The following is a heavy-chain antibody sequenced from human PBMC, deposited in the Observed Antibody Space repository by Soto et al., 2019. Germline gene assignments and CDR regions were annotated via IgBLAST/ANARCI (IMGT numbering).Heavy chain of an antibody. Sequence: ASVKVSCKASGYTFTDYAIHWVRQAPGQRLEWMGWIAPGNGNTKYSQNFQGRVTITRDTSATTAHMELSSLRSEDTAVYYCAKGSRMWTPDYWGQGTLVTVSS. V-gene: IGHV1-3*01. CDR2: IAPGNGNT. J-gene: IGHJ4*02. CDR3: AKGSRMWTPDY. D-gene: IGHD2-21*01. CDR1: GYTFTDYA.